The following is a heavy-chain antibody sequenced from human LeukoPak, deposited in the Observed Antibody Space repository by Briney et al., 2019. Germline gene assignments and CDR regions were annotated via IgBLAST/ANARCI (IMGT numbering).Heavy chain of an antibody. CDR1: GFTFSSYS. D-gene: IGHD2-2*01. Sequence: GGSLRLSCAASGFTFSSYSMNWVRQAPGKGLEWVSSISSSSSYIYYADSVKGRFTISRDNAKNSLYLQMNSLRAEDTAVYYCARDGGPIVPAAPSFDYWGQGTLDTVSS. CDR2: ISSSSSYI. CDR3: ARDGGPIVPAAPSFDY. J-gene: IGHJ4*02. V-gene: IGHV3-21*01.